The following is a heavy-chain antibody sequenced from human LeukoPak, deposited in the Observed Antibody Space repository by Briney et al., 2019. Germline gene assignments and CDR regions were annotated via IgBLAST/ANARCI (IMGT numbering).Heavy chain of an antibody. V-gene: IGHV3-7*01. J-gene: IGHJ4*02. Sequence: GGSLRLSCAASGFTFSSYSMNWVRQAPGKGLEWVANIKQDGSEKYYVDSVKGRFTISRDNAKNSLYLQMNSLRAEDTAVYYCARAQGDYYFDYWGQGTLVTVSS. CDR1: GFTFSSYS. CDR2: IKQDGSEK. CDR3: ARAQGDYYFDY.